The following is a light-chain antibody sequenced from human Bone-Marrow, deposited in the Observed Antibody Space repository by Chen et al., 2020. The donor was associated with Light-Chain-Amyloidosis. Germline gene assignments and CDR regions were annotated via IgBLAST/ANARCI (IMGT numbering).Light chain of an antibody. CDR1: NIGSTS. Sequence: SYVLTQPSSVSVAPGQTATIACGGNNIGSTSVHWYQQTPGQAPLLVVYDDSDRPSGIPERLSGSKSGNPATLTISRVEAGDEADYYCPVWDRSSGRPVFGGGTKLTVL. CDR2: DDS. J-gene: IGLJ3*02. V-gene: IGLV3-21*02. CDR3: PVWDRSSGRPV.